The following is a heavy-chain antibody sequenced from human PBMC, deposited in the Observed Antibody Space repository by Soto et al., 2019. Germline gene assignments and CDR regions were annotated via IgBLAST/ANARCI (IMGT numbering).Heavy chain of an antibody. J-gene: IGHJ5*02. CDR3: VRRHVSATGIDWFDP. D-gene: IGHD6-13*01. CDR1: GFSFSDYF. Sequence: ASVKVSCKASGFSFSDYFMHWVRQAPGQGLEWMGIINPSGDSRNYAQKFQGRVTITRDTSTSTVYMDLSSLRSEDTAVYYCVRRHVSATGIDWFDPWGQGTRVTVSS. CDR2: INPSGDSR. V-gene: IGHV1-46*01.